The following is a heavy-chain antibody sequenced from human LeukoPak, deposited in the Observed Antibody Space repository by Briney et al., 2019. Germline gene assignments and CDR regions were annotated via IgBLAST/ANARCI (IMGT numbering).Heavy chain of an antibody. CDR2: ISSSGNSI. V-gene: IGHV3-48*03. CDR1: GFTFSSYE. Sequence: GGSLRLSCAASGFTFSSYEMNWVRQAPGKGLEWVSYISSSGNSINYAGSVKGRFTMSRDNAKNSLYLQLNSLRAEDTAVYYCAREHQLRGVIIDWFDPWGQGTLVTVSS. D-gene: IGHD3-10*01. J-gene: IGHJ5*02. CDR3: AREHQLRGVIIDWFDP.